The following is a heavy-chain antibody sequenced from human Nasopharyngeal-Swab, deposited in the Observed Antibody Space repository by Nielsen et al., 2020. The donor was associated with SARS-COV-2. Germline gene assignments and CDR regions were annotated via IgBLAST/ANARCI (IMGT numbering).Heavy chain of an antibody. CDR1: GFTFSSYA. V-gene: IGHV3-23*01. D-gene: IGHD6-6*01. Sequence: GESLKISCAASGFTFSSYAMSWVRQAPGKGLEWVSAISGSGGSTYYADSVKGRFTISRDNSKNTLYLQMNSLRAEDTAVYYCARDIAARPFDYWGQGTLVTVSS. CDR2: ISGSGGST. CDR3: ARDIAARPFDY. J-gene: IGHJ4*02.